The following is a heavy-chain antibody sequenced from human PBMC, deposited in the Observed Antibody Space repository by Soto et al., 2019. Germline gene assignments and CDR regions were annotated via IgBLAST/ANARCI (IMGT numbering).Heavy chain of an antibody. J-gene: IGHJ4*02. D-gene: IGHD4-17*01. CDR3: ARDRNYGDSLDY. CDR2: IYYSGST. Sequence: TSETLSLTCTVSGGSISSGGYYWSWIRQHPGKGLEWIGYIYYSGSTYYNPSLKSRVTISVDTSKNQFSLKLSSVTAADTAVYYCARDRNYGDSLDYWGQGTLVTVSS. CDR1: GGSISSGGYY. V-gene: IGHV4-31*03.